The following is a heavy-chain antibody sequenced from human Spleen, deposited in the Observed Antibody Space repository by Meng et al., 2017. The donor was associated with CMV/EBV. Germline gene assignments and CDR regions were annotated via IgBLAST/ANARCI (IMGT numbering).Heavy chain of an antibody. CDR1: GYTFTGYF. CDR3: ARGYCSGASCYIDD. D-gene: IGHD2-2*02. J-gene: IGHJ4*02. V-gene: IGHV1-2*02. Sequence: ASVKVSCKASGYTFTGYFIHWVRQAPGQGLEWMGWVNANSGAKDYAQKFQGRVTMTRDTSISTAYMELSRLRSDDTAVYYCARGYCSGASCYIDDWGQGTLVTVSS. CDR2: VNANSGAK.